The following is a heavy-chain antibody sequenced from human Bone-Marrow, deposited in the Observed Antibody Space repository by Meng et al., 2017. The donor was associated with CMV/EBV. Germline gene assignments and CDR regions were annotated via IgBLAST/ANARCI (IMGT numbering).Heavy chain of an antibody. D-gene: IGHD3-16*01. CDR2: IYSGGST. CDR3: ARDGRGGYYYGMDV. CDR1: GFTVSSNY. J-gene: IGHJ6*02. V-gene: IGHV3-53*01. Sequence: GGSLRLSCAASGFTVSSNYMSWVRQAPGKGLEWVSVIYSGGSTYYADSVKGRFTISRDNSKNTLYLQMNSLRAEDTAVHYCARDGRGGYYYGMDVWGQGTTVTVSS.